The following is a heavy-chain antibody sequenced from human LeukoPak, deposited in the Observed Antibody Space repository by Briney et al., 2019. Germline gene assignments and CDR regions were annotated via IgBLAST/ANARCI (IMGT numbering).Heavy chain of an antibody. Sequence: SETLSLTCTVSGGSISSSSYYWGWIRQPPGKGLEWIGSIYYSGSTYYNPSLKSRVTISVDTSKNQFSLKLSSVTAADTAVYYCARRFTAIDFFDYWGQGTLVTVSS. CDR2: IYYSGST. J-gene: IGHJ4*02. D-gene: IGHD5-18*01. CDR1: GGSISSSSYY. CDR3: ARRFTAIDFFDY. V-gene: IGHV4-39*01.